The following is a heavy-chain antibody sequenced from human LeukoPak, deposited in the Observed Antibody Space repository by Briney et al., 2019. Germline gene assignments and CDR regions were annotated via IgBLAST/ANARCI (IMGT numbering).Heavy chain of an antibody. Sequence: PGGSLRLSCVASRFTFSNYWMSWVRQAPGKGLEWVANINQDGSKKRYADSMKGRFTISRDNAKESLYLQLNSLRAEDTAVYYCARDLGSGWYSDYWGQGTLVTVSS. D-gene: IGHD6-19*01. J-gene: IGHJ4*02. CDR2: INQDGSKK. V-gene: IGHV3-7*01. CDR1: RFTFSNYW. CDR3: ARDLGSGWYSDY.